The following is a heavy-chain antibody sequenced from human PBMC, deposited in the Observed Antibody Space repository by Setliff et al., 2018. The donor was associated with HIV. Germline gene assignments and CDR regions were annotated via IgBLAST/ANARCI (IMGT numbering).Heavy chain of an antibody. J-gene: IGHJ4*02. CDR1: GGTFSSYA. V-gene: IGHV1-69*13. CDR3: ARGLGNFVPDLIGYFDY. CDR2: IIPILGPA. Sequence: GASVKVSCKASGGTFSSYAISWVRQAPGQGLEWMAGIIPILGPANYAQKFQGRVTITAGEYTTTSYMELRNLRSEDTAIYYCARGLGNFVPDLIGYFDYWGQGTLVTVSS. D-gene: IGHD3-3*02.